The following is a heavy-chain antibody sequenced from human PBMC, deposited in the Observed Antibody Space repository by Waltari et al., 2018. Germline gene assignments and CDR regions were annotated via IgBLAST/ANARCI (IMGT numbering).Heavy chain of an antibody. CDR3: ARDSEWLRPPED. Sequence: QVQLQESGPGLVKPSQTLSLTCTVSGGSISSGGYYWSWIRQHPGKGLEWIGYIYHSGSTYYNPSLKSRVTISVDRSKNQFSLKLSSVTAADTAVYYCARDSEWLRPPEDWGQGTLVTVSS. CDR2: IYHSGST. CDR1: GGSISSGGYY. V-gene: IGHV4-31*03. D-gene: IGHD5-12*01. J-gene: IGHJ4*02.